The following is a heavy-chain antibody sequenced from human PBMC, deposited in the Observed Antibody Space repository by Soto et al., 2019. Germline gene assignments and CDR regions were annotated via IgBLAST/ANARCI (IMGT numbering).Heavy chain of an antibody. Sequence: SETMSLTCTVYGGYIRGYYWSWIRKNTGKGLEWIGEINHSGNTNYNPSLKSRVTISVDTSKNHFSLQLSSVTAADTAVYYCARVNTMVRGLIILDYWGQGTLVTVSS. J-gene: IGHJ4*02. CDR2: INHSGNT. CDR3: ARVNTMVRGLIILDY. D-gene: IGHD3-10*01. V-gene: IGHV4-34*01. CDR1: GGYIRGYY.